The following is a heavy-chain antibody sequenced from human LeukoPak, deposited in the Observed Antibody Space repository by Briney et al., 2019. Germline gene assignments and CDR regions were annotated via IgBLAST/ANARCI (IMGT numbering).Heavy chain of an antibody. V-gene: IGHV4-38-2*02. J-gene: IGHJ4*02. CDR1: GYSISSGYY. Sequence: PSETLSLTCSVSGYSISSGYYWGWIRQPPGKGLEWIGSIYHSGNTYYNPFLKSRVTISGDTSKNQFSLKLSSVTAADTAVYYCARTLNYYNSGGFFDYWGQGILVTVSS. D-gene: IGHD3-22*01. CDR3: ARTLNYYNSGGFFDY. CDR2: IYHSGNT.